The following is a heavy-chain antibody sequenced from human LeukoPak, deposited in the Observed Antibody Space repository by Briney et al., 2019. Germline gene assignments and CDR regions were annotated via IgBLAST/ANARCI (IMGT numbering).Heavy chain of an antibody. D-gene: IGHD3-3*01. CDR1: GFTFSSYW. CDR3: ARAEARRFLEWLPRSDYYYGMDV. J-gene: IGHJ6*02. Sequence: GGSLRLSCAASGFTFSSYWMSWVRQAPGKGLEWVANIKQDGSEKYYVDSVKGRFTISRDNAKNSLYLQMNSLRAEDTAVYYCARAEARRFLEWLPRSDYYYGMDVWGQGTTVTVSS. V-gene: IGHV3-7*01. CDR2: IKQDGSEK.